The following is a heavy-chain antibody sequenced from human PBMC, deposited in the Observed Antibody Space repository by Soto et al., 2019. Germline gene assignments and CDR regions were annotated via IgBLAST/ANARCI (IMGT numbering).Heavy chain of an antibody. Sequence: QVQLVQSGAEVKKPGASVKVSCKASGYTFTSYGISWVRQAPGQGLEWMGWISAYNGNTNYAQKLQGRVTMTTDTSTSTDYMELRSLRSDDTAVYYCARDRWVVPTSKYYYYYYGMDVWGQGTTVTVSS. D-gene: IGHD2-2*01. V-gene: IGHV1-18*01. CDR3: ARDRWVVPTSKYYYYYYGMDV. CDR1: GYTFTSYG. J-gene: IGHJ6*02. CDR2: ISAYNGNT.